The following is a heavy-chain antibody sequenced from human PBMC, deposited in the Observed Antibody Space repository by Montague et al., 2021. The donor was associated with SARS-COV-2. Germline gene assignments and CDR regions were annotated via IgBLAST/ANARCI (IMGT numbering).Heavy chain of an antibody. CDR1: GGSISSSSYY. V-gene: IGHV4-39*07. D-gene: IGHD6-13*01. CDR2: IDYSGXT. J-gene: IGHJ6*02. CDR3: ARLGRQQLVRLSGMDV. Sequence: SETLSLTCTVSGGSISSSSYYWGWIRQPPGKGLEWIGSIDYSGXTXYXXXXKXRVTISVDTSKNQFSLKLSSVTAADTAVYYCARLGRQQLVRLSGMDVWGQGTTVTVSS.